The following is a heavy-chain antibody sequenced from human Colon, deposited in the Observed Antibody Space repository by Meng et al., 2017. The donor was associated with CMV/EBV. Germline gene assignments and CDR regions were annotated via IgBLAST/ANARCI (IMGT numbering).Heavy chain of an antibody. CDR3: ARPPLGVQIWLFLEL. CDR1: AFTFSDYY. J-gene: IGHJ4*02. D-gene: IGHD3-3*01. CDR2: ISGSGGTT. Sequence: GGSLRLSCAASAFTFSDYYMNWIRQAPGKGLEWVSFISGSGGTTYYADSVKGRFTVSRDNSRNTLYLQMTSLRADDTAVYYCARPPLGVQIWLFLELWGQGTLVTVSS. V-gene: IGHV3-23*01.